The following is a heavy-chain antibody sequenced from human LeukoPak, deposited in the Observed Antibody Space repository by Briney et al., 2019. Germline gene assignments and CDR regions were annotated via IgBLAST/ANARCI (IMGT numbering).Heavy chain of an antibody. D-gene: IGHD5-24*01. CDR3: ARHHDGTPLSSLAY. V-gene: IGHV4-39*01. CDR2: IFYSGTT. CDR1: GDSMSSSGDY. J-gene: IGHJ4*02. Sequence: SETLSLTCTVSGDSMSSSGDYWAWIRQPPGKGLEWLGSIFYSGTTYHNPSLKSRVTMSVDTSKNQFSLELNSVTAADTAVYYCARHHDGTPLSSLAYWGQGTLVSVSS.